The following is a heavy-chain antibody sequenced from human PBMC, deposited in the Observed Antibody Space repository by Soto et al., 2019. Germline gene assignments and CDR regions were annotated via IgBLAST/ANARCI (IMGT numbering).Heavy chain of an antibody. D-gene: IGHD4-17*01. CDR3: AGDWNGDKYFDY. Sequence: PGGSLRLSCTGSGFPFDDFAINWVRQAPGKGLEWVSVIFGDGNTKYGDSVKGRITISRDTSKNTVYLQMNSLRAEDTAVYYCAGDWNGDKYFDYWDQGTLVTVSS. J-gene: IGHJ4*02. CDR2: IFGDGNT. CDR1: GFPFDDFA. V-gene: IGHV3-53*01.